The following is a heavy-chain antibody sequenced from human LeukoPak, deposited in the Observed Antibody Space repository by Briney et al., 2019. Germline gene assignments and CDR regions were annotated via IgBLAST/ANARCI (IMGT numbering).Heavy chain of an antibody. CDR1: GFTFSRYA. J-gene: IGHJ5*02. CDR3: VRDATRGGDLDH. Sequence: GGSLRLSCAASGFTFSRYAIHWVRQAPGKGLEWVAVISYDGDTKYHADSVKGRFTISRDNSRNTVYLQMNTLRVEDTAVYYCVRDATRGGDLDHWGQGTLVTVSS. CDR2: ISYDGDTK. D-gene: IGHD2-21*01. V-gene: IGHV3-30*07.